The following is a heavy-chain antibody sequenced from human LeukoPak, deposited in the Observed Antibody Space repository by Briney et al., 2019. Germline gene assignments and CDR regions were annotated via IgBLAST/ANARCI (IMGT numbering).Heavy chain of an antibody. V-gene: IGHV3-23*01. J-gene: IGHJ4*02. CDR2: ISGSGGST. CDR1: GFTFSSYA. Sequence: QAARSMRLSSAASGFTFSSYAMRWVRQPPRSGLGWVSAISGSGGSTYYTDSVKGRFTISRENSKKTLDLKMNSLRAKDTAVYYCAKDLSLLNYYLDYWGQGALVTVSS. D-gene: IGHD1-26*01. CDR3: AKDLSLLNYYLDY.